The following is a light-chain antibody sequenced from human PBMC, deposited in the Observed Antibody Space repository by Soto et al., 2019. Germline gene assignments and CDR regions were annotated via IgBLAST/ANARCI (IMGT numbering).Light chain of an antibody. CDR2: KAS. Sequence: DIQMTQSPSTLSASVGDRVTITCRASQSISSWLAWYQQKPGKAPKLLIYKASSLESGVPSRFSGSGSGTAFTLTISSLQPDDFATYYGQQYNSYSPYTFGQGTKLEIK. J-gene: IGKJ2*01. CDR1: QSISSW. V-gene: IGKV1-5*03. CDR3: QQYNSYSPYT.